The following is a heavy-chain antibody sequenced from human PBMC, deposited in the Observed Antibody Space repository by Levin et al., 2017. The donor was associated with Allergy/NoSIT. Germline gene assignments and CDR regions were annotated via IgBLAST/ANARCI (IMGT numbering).Heavy chain of an antibody. D-gene: IGHD1-26*01. CDR2: ISSSGSTI. CDR3: ARAPPYSGSGDY. J-gene: IGHJ4*02. CDR1: GFTFSSYE. Sequence: GGSLRLSCAASGFTFSSYEMNWVRQAPGKGLEWVSYISSSGSTIYYADSVKGRFTISRDNAKNSLYLQMNSLRAEDTAVYYCARAPPYSGSGDYWGQGTLVTVSS. V-gene: IGHV3-48*03.